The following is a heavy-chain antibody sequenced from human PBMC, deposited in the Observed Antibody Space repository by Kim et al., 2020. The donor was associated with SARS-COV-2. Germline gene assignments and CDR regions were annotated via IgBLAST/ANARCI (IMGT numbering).Heavy chain of an antibody. CDR3: ARNEDL. D-gene: IGHD2-15*01. J-gene: IGHJ4*02. V-gene: IGHV1-3*01. Sequence: ASVKVSGKASGYTFTSYAFHWVRQAPGQSLEWVGWIDAGSGDTKYSQNFQGRVTLTRDTSASTAYMELSSLRSEDTAVYYCARNEDLWGQGTLVTVSS. CDR2: IDAGSGDT. CDR1: GYTFTSYA.